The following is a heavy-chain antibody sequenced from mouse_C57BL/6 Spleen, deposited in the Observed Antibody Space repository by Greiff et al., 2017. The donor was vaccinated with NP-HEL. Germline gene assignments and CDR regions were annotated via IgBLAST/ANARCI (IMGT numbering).Heavy chain of an antibody. D-gene: IGHD2-5*01. CDR2: IYPSDSET. CDR3: ARAYYSNYFDY. CDR1: GYTFTSYW. Sequence: VQLQQPGAELVRPGSSVKLSCKASGYTFTSYWMDWVKQRPGQGLEWIGNIYPSDSETHYNQKFKDKATLTVDKSSSTAYMQLSSLKSEDAAVYYCARAYYSNYFDYWGQGTTLTVSS. V-gene: IGHV1-61*01. J-gene: IGHJ2*01.